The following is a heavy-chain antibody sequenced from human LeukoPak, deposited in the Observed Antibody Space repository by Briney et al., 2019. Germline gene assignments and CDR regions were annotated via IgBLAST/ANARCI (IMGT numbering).Heavy chain of an antibody. J-gene: IGHJ4*02. V-gene: IGHV4-59*01. D-gene: IGHD4-23*01. CDR3: ARGRVGGNRYFDY. Sequence: SETLSLTCTVSGASINDKYWSWIRQPPGKGLEWIGYIYYSGSTNYNPSLKSRVTISVDTSKNQFSLKLSSVTAADTAVYYCARGRVGGNRYFDYWGQGTLVTVSS. CDR1: GASINDKY. CDR2: IYYSGST.